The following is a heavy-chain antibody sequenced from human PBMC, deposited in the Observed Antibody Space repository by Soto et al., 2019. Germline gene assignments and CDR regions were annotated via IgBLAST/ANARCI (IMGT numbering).Heavy chain of an antibody. J-gene: IGHJ3*01. CDR2: LTGAGDGT. Sequence: GGSLRVSCVASGFNNENSVMHCVRQTPGKGLMSVSRLTGAGDGTLYADSVQGRFTISRDKAKNTVCLHMTGLRVEETAVYYCARDQKWRQESLTVFDLWRQGTTVTVSS. D-gene: IGHD5-18*01. CDR1: GFNNENSV. CDR3: ARDQKWRQESLTVFDL. V-gene: IGHV3-74*01.